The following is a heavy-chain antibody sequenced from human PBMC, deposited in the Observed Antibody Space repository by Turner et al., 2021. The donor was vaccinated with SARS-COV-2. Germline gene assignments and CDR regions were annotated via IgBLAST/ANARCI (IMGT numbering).Heavy chain of an antibody. CDR3: VRDKDSSDYYY. CDR2: ITSRDT. Sequence: EVQLVESGGGLVKPGGSLTLYCAAAGLTFSSYSMNWVRQAPGKGLEWVSSITSRDTYYADSVKGRFNISRDNAKNSLYLQMNSLRAEDTAVYYCVRDKDSSDYYYWGQGTLVTVSS. CDR1: GLTFSSYS. D-gene: IGHD3-22*01. J-gene: IGHJ4*02. V-gene: IGHV3-21*01.